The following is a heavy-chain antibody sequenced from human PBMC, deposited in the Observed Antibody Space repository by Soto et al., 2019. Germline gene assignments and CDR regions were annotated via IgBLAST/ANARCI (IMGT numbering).Heavy chain of an antibody. CDR3: ARDAGYSYDSGEGWFDP. D-gene: IGHD5-18*01. J-gene: IGHJ5*02. CDR2: ISSSSSYI. V-gene: IGHV3-21*01. Sequence: GGSLRLSCAASGFTFSSYSMNWVRQAPGKGLEWVSSISSSSSYIYYADSVKGRFTISRDNAKNSLYLQMNSLRAEDTAVYYCARDAGYSYDSGEGWFDPWGQGTLVTVS. CDR1: GFTFSSYS.